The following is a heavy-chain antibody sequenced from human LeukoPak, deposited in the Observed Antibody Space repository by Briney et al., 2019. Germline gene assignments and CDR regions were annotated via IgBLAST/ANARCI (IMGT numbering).Heavy chain of an antibody. J-gene: IGHJ5*02. CDR1: GGYMIGDVSY. CDR3: ERAQPIVATWFDP. Sequence: PSETLSLTCTVSGGYMIGDVSYWNWIRQPAGKGLEWIGRLYTTGSTIYNPSLKSRVSISAEMSKNQFSLRLQAVTAADTAGYFCERAQPIVATWFDPWGQGTLVTVSS. V-gene: IGHV4-61*02. D-gene: IGHD2-15*01. CDR2: LYTTGST.